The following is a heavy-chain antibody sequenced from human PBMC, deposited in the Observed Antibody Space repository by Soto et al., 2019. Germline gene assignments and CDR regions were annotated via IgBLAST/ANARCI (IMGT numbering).Heavy chain of an antibody. CDR2: INSDGSST. J-gene: IGHJ6*02. CDR1: GFTFSSYW. CDR3: AREALSFLDPRYGMDV. Sequence: GSLRLSCAASGFTFSSYWMHWVRQAPGKGLVWVSRINSDGSSTSYADSVKGRFTISRDNAKNTLYLQMDSLRAEDTAVYYCAREALSFLDPRYGMDVWGQGTTVTVSS. V-gene: IGHV3-74*01. D-gene: IGHD3-3*01.